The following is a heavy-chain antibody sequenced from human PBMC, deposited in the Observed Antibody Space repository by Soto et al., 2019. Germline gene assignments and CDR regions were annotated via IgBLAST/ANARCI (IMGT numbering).Heavy chain of an antibody. D-gene: IGHD3-10*01. J-gene: IGHJ4*02. Sequence: QITLKESGPTLVKPTQTLTLTCTFSGLSLTTRGVAVGWIRQPPGKALEWLALIYWDDDEGYRPSLKSRLTITKDSSKNQVVLRMTNMDPVDTATYYCAHRPRGFSYYFDYWGQGTLVTVSS. CDR1: GLSLTTRGVA. CDR3: AHRPRGFSYYFDY. CDR2: IYWDDDE. V-gene: IGHV2-5*02.